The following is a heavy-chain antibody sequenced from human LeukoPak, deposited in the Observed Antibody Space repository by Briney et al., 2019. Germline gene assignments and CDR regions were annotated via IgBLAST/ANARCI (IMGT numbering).Heavy chain of an antibody. Sequence: SETLSLTCTVSGGSTRSYYWNWIRQPAGKGLEWIGRIQSSGSTNYNPSLKSRVTMSIDTSKNQFSLKLSSVTAADTAVYYCARVILGAFDIWGQGTMVTVSS. D-gene: IGHD2/OR15-2a*01. J-gene: IGHJ3*02. CDR3: ARVILGAFDI. CDR1: GGSTRSYY. CDR2: IQSSGST. V-gene: IGHV4-4*07.